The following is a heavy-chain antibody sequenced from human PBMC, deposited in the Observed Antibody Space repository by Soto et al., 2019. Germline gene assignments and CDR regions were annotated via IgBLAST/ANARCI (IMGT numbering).Heavy chain of an antibody. CDR2: ISTNSNYV. J-gene: IGHJ4*02. CDR3: ARDDPYGPVDY. V-gene: IGHV3-21*01. Sequence: EVLLVESGGGLVKPGGSLRLSCGASGFTFSSYTMNWVRQAPGKGLEWVSSISTNSNYVNYADSVKGRFTISRDNAKNSLYLQMNSLRAEDTAVFYCARDDPYGPVDYCGQGTLVTVSS. CDR1: GFTFSSYT. D-gene: IGHD3-10*01.